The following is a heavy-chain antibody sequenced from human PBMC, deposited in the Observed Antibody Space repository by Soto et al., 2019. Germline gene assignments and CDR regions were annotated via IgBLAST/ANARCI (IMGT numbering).Heavy chain of an antibody. CDR1: GGSISSVGYY. J-gene: IGHJ3*02. D-gene: IGHD3-3*01. Sequence: SETLSLTCTVSGGSISSVGYYWSWIRQHPGKGLEWIGYIYYSGSTYYNPSLKSRVTISVDTSKNQFSLKLSSVTAADTAVYYCARVWSRWDDAFDIWGQGTMVTVSS. CDR2: IYYSGST. CDR3: ARVWSRWDDAFDI. V-gene: IGHV4-31*03.